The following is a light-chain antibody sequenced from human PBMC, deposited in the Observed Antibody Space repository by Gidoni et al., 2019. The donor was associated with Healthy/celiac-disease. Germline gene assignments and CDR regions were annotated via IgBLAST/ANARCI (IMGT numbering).Light chain of an antibody. V-gene: IGLV1-44*01. CDR1: SSNIGSNT. CDR2: SNN. Sequence: QSVLTQPPSASGTPGQRVTITCSGSSSNIGSNTVNWYQQLPGTAPKLPIYSNNQRPPGVPDRFSGSKSGTSASLAISGLQSEGEADYYCAAWDDSLKVFGTGTKVTVL. CDR3: AAWDDSLKV. J-gene: IGLJ1*01.